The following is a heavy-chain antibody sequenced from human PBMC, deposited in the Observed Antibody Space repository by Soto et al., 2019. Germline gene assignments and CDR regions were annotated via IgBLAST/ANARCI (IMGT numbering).Heavy chain of an antibody. CDR3: ARDVTIFGVVINDAFDI. J-gene: IGHJ3*02. CDR1: GFTFSSYG. Sequence: QVQLVESGGGVVQPGRSLRLSCAASGFTFSSYGMHWVRQAPGKGLEWVAVIWYDGSNKYYADSVKGRFTISRDNSKNTLYLQMNSLRAEDTAVYYCARDVTIFGVVINDAFDIWGQGTMVTVSS. CDR2: IWYDGSNK. V-gene: IGHV3-33*01. D-gene: IGHD3-3*01.